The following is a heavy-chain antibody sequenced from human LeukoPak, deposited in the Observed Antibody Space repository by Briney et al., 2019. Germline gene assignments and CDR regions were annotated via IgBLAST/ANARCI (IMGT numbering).Heavy chain of an antibody. CDR3: ARDGFGSTGYFDL. V-gene: IGHV3-64*01. Sequence: GGSLRLSCAASGFSFSSYSMHWVRQARGKGLEYVSAITSDGVSTYYANSVKGRFTISRDNSRNTLYLQLGSLRPDDMAVYYCARDGFGSTGYFDLWGRGTLVTVSS. D-gene: IGHD2-2*03. CDR1: GFSFSSYS. CDR2: ITSDGVST. J-gene: IGHJ2*01.